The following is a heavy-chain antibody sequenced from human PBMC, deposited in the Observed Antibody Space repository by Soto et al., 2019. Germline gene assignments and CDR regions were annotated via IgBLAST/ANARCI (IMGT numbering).Heavy chain of an antibody. CDR1: GYTFTSYG. CDR2: ISAYNGNT. V-gene: IGHV1-18*01. CDR3: ARSPEYSSSSYYYYYYMDV. Sequence: QVQLVQSGAEVKKPGASVKVSCKASGYTFTSYGISWVRQAPGQGLEWMGWISAYNGNTNYAQKLQGRVTMTTDASTSTAYMELRSLRSDDTAVYYCARSPEYSSSSYYYYYYMDVWGKGTTVTVSS. D-gene: IGHD6-6*01. J-gene: IGHJ6*03.